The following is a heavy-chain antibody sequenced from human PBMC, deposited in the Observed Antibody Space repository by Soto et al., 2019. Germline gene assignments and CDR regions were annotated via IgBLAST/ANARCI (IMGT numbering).Heavy chain of an antibody. J-gene: IGHJ6*02. CDR2: VHHSWGS. Sequence: QVQLQESGPGLVKPSETLSLSCTVSGGSISSYYWSWFRQSPGKRMEWIGYVHHSWGSSYNPSLQSRVALSLDSPKSQFSPTVTSVTATDTAVDYCARQGFGPLPGLVDVWGQGTTVTVSS. D-gene: IGHD3-10*01. CDR3: ARQGFGPLPGLVDV. CDR1: GGSISSYY. V-gene: IGHV4-59*08.